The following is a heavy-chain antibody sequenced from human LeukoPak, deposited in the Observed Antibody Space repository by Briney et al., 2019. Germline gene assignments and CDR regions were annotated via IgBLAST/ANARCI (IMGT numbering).Heavy chain of an antibody. CDR1: GFTFSSYG. J-gene: IGHJ4*02. Sequence: GGTLRLSCAASGFTFSSYGMSWVRQAPGKGLEWVSAISGSGGSTYYADSVKGRFTISRDNSKNTLYLQTNSLRAEDTAVYYCAAYRGYSYGYDYWGQGTLVTVSS. CDR3: AAYRGYSYGYDY. D-gene: IGHD5-18*01. V-gene: IGHV3-23*01. CDR2: ISGSGGST.